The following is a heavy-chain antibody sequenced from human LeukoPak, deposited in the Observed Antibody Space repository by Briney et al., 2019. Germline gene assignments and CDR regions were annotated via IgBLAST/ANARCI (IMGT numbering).Heavy chain of an antibody. J-gene: IGHJ5*01. D-gene: IGHD4-17*01. CDR2: IYPGDSDT. V-gene: IGHV5-51*01. CDR1: GYSFTTCW. Sequence: GESLKISCKGSGYSFTTCWIGWVRQMPGKGLEWMAIIYPGDSDTRYSPSFQGQVTISADKSISTVYLQWSSLKASDTGMYYCARRRYGDYNDWFDSWGQGTPVTVSS. CDR3: ARRRYGDYNDWFDS.